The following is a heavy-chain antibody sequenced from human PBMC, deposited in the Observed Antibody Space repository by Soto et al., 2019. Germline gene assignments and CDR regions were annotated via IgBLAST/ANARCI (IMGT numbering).Heavy chain of an antibody. CDR2: IIPIFGTA. Sequence: QVQLVQSGAEVKKPGSSVKVSCKASGGTFSSYAISWVRQAPGQGLEWMGGIIPIFGTASYAQKFQGRVTITADESTSTAYMELSSRRSEDTALYYCARDYYGSGSYYKPLGAFYIWGQGTMVTVSS. J-gene: IGHJ3*02. CDR1: GGTFSSYA. V-gene: IGHV1-69*01. D-gene: IGHD3-10*01. CDR3: ARDYYGSGSYYKPLGAFYI.